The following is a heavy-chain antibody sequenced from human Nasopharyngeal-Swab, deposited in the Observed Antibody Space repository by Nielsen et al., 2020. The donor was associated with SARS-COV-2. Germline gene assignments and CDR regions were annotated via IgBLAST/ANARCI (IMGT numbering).Heavy chain of an antibody. J-gene: IGHJ5*02. V-gene: IGHV3-15*01. CDR3: TTDLRSAGLTKNRLLLWFGELRRTNWFDP. CDR2: IISRTDGGTT. D-gene: IGHD3-10*01. Sequence: RQPPGKGLEWVGRIISRTDGGTTDYAAPVKGRFTISRDDSKNTLYLQMNSLKTEDTAVYYCTTDLRSAGLTKNRLLLWFGELRRTNWFDPWGQGTLVTVSS.